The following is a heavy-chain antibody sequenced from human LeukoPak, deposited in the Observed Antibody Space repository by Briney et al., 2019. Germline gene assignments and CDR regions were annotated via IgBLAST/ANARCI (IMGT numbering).Heavy chain of an antibody. J-gene: IGHJ6*04. V-gene: IGHV1-18*01. CDR3: ARSSIAARPSALDV. D-gene: IGHD6-6*01. CDR1: GYTFTSYG. Sequence: VKVSCKASGYTFTSYGISWVRQAPGQGLEWRGWISAYNGNTNYAQKLQGRVTMTTDTSTSTAYMELSSLRSEDTAVYYCARSSIAARPSALDVWGKGTTVTVSS. CDR2: ISAYNGNT.